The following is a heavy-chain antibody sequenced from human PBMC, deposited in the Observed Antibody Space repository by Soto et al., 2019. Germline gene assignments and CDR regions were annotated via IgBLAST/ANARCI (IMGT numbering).Heavy chain of an antibody. CDR2: IYTSGST. Sequence: SDTLSLTCTVSGGSISHYCWSWIRPPAGKGLEWIGRIYTSGSTNYNPSLKSRVTMSVDTSKNQFSLKLSSVTAADTAVYYCARGVQLLDHGMDVWGQGTTVTVSS. J-gene: IGHJ6*02. V-gene: IGHV4-4*07. D-gene: IGHD5-18*01. CDR1: GGSISHYC. CDR3: ARGVQLLDHGMDV.